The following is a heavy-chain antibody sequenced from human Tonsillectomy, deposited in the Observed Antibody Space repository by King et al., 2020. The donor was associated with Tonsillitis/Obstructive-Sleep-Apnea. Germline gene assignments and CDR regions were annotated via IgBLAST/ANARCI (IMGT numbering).Heavy chain of an antibody. V-gene: IGHV3-48*03. CDR2: ISSSGSTI. CDR1: GFTFSSYE. Sequence: QLVQSGGGLVQPGGSLRLSCAASGFTFSSYEMNWVRQAPGKGLEWVSYISSSGSTIYYADSVKGRFTISRDNAKNSLYLQMNSLRAEDTAVYHCARDDCSSTSCLFDYWGQGTLVTVSS. D-gene: IGHD2-2*01. J-gene: IGHJ4*02. CDR3: ARDDCSSTSCLFDY.